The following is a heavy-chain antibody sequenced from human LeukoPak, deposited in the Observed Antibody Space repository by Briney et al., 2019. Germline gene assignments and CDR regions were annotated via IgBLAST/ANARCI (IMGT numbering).Heavy chain of an antibody. CDR1: GGSLSGYY. CDR2: INHSGST. CDR3: ARVRDNNSSSSPGVPYCFDN. V-gene: IGHV4-34*01. J-gene: IGHJ4*02. Sequence: SETLSLTCAVYGGSLSGYYWSWIRQPPGKGLERIGEINHSGSTNYNPSLKSRVTISVDTSKNQFSLKLSSVTAADTAVYYCARVRDNNSSSSPGVPYCFDNWGQGTLVTVSS. D-gene: IGHD6-6*01.